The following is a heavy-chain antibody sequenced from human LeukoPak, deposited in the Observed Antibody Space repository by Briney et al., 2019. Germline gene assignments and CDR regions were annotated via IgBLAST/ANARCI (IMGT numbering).Heavy chain of an antibody. CDR1: GYTFTGYY. J-gene: IGHJ4*02. CDR2: INPNGGGT. CDR3: ARVSSSGDYYDN. Sequence: GASVKFSCKASGYTFTGYYMHWVRQAPGQGLEWMGWINPNGGGTNYAQKFQGRVTMTTDTSISTAYMELGGLRYDDTAVYYCARVSSSGDYYDNWGQGTLATVSS. D-gene: IGHD3-10*01. V-gene: IGHV1-2*02.